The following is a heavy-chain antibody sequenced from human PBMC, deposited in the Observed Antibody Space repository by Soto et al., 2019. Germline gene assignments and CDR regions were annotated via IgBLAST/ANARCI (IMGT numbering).Heavy chain of an antibody. CDR2: NYYSGST. V-gene: IGHV4-30-4*01. J-gene: IGHJ4*02. D-gene: IGHD4-17*01. CDR3: ARSSHPEDYGYYEGTFDY. CDR1: GGSINSGEYY. Sequence: SETLSLTCTISGGSINSGEYYWSWLRQPPGKGLEWIGYNYYSGSTYYNPSLGSRVTISVDTSKNQFSLKLSSVTAADTAVYYCARSSHPEDYGYYEGTFDYWGQGTLVTVSS.